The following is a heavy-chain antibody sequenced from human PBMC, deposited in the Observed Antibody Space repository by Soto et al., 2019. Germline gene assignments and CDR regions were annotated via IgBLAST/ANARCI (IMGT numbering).Heavy chain of an antibody. CDR1: GFTVSSNY. V-gene: IGHV3-53*01. CDR3: ARAGRYCSGGSCYLPY. D-gene: IGHD2-15*01. Sequence: PGGSLRLSCAASGFTVSSNYMSWVRQAPGKGLEWVSVIYSGGSAYYADSVKGRFTISRDNSKNTLYLQMNSLRAEDTAVYYCARAGRYCSGGSCYLPYWGQGTLVTVSS. CDR2: IYSGGSA. J-gene: IGHJ4*02.